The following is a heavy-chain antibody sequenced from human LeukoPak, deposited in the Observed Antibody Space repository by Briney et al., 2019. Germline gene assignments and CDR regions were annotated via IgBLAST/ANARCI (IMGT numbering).Heavy chain of an antibody. V-gene: IGHV3-30*02. CDR1: GFIFSDYG. D-gene: IGHD1/OR15-1a*01. CDR2: IRYDGSNK. CDR3: AKEGTASKPSDLDY. Sequence: GGSLRLSCTASGFIFSDYGMHWVRQAPGKGLEWVTFIRYDGSNKYYADSVKGRFTISRDNSKNILYLQTNSLSSEDTAVYYCAKEGTASKPSDLDYWGQGTLVTVSS. J-gene: IGHJ4*02.